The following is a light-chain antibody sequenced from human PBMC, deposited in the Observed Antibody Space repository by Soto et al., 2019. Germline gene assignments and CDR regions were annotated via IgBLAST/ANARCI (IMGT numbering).Light chain of an antibody. V-gene: IGLV2-11*01. CDR3: CSYAGSYTV. J-gene: IGLJ2*01. CDR1: SSDVGGYMY. Sequence: QSALTQPRSVSGSPGQSVTISCTGTSSDVGGYMYVSWYQQHPGKAPKLMIYDVSKRPSGVPDRFSGSKSGNTASLTISGLQAEDEADYYCCSYAGSYTVFGGGTKLTVL. CDR2: DVS.